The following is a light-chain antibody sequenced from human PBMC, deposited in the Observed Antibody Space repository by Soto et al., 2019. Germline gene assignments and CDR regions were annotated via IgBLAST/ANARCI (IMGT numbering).Light chain of an antibody. CDR1: SSNIGAGYD. CDR3: QSYDSSLSGVV. Sequence: QAVVTQPPSVSGAPGQRVTISCTGSSSNIGAGYDVHWYQQLPGTAPKLVIYGNSNRPSGVPDRFSGSKSGTSASLAITGLQAEDEADYYCQSYDSSLSGVVFGGGTKLPS. CDR2: GNS. J-gene: IGLJ2*01. V-gene: IGLV1-40*01.